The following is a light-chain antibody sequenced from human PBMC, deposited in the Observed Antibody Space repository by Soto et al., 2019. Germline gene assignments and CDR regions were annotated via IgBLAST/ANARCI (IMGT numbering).Light chain of an antibody. V-gene: IGLV2-14*01. CDR2: EVS. CDR3: CSYTGSLTLL. Sequence: QSALTQPASVSGSPGQSITISFTGSSSDVGGYDYVSWYQQHPGKAPKLMIYEVSNRPSGVSNRFSGSKSGNTASLTISGLQAEDEADYYCCSYTGSLTLLFGGGTQLTVL. J-gene: IGLJ2*01. CDR1: SSDVGGYDY.